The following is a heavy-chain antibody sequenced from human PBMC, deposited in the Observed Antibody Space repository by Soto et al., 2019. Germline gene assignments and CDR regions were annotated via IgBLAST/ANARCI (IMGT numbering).Heavy chain of an antibody. CDR1: GYSFTSYC. D-gene: IGHD5-18*01. Sequence: GESVKISCKGSGYSFTSYCISWVLQMPWKGLEWMGRIDPSDSYTNYSPSFQGHVTISADKSISTAYLQWSSLKASDTAMYYCARQGGGYSYGWDYFDYWGQGTLVTVSS. CDR2: IDPSDSYT. CDR3: ARQGGGYSYGWDYFDY. J-gene: IGHJ4*02. V-gene: IGHV5-10-1*01.